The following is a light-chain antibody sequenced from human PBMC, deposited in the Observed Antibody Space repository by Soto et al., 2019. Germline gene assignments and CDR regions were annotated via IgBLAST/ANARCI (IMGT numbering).Light chain of an antibody. CDR2: GVS. V-gene: IGKV2D-29*01. CDR1: QGLLHSDGKTY. J-gene: IGKJ5*01. Sequence: DIVMTQTPLSLSVTPGQPASISCKSIQGLLHSDGKTYLYWFLQKPGQPPQLLMYGVSNRFSGVPDRFSGSGSGTDYTLEISRVETDDVGIYYCMQSTQLPPTFGQGTRLEIK. CDR3: MQSTQLPPT.